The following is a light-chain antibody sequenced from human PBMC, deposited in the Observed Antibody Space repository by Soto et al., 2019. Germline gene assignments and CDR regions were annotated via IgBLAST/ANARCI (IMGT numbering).Light chain of an antibody. CDR2: DVS. J-gene: IGLJ1*01. V-gene: IGLV2-14*01. CDR3: SSYTSSSTNYV. Sequence: QCALTQPASVSGSPGQSITISSTETSSDFGGYNYVSWYQQHPGKAPKLMIYDVSNRPSGVSNRFSGSKSGNTASLTISGLQAEDEADYYCSSYTSSSTNYVFGTGTKVTVL. CDR1: SSDFGGYNY.